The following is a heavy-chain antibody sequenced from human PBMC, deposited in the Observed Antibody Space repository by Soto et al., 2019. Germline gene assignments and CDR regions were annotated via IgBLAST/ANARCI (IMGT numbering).Heavy chain of an antibody. J-gene: IGHJ5*02. CDR2: ISYDGSNK. CDR3: AGNSGYEGGWFDP. CDR1: GFTFSSYG. V-gene: IGHV3-30*03. Sequence: QVPLVESGGGVVQPGRSLRLSCAASGFTFSSYGMHWVRQAPGKGLEWVAVISYDGSNKYYADSVKGRFTISRDNSKNTLYLQMNSLRAEDTAVYYCAGNSGYEGGWFDPWGQGTLVTVSS. D-gene: IGHD5-12*01.